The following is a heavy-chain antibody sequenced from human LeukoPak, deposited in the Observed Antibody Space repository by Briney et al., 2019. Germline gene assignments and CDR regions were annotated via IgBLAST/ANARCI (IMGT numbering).Heavy chain of an antibody. CDR3: ARAKQWLDDAFDV. V-gene: IGHV3-21*01. D-gene: IGHD6-19*01. CDR2: ISSSSSFV. CDR1: GFTFSSYS. J-gene: IGHJ3*01. Sequence: NPGGSLRLSCAASGFTFSSYSMNWVRQAPGKGLEWVSSISSSSSFVYYADSVRGRFTISRDNAKNSLYLQMNSLRAEDTAVYYCARAKQWLDDAFDVWGQGTMVTVSS.